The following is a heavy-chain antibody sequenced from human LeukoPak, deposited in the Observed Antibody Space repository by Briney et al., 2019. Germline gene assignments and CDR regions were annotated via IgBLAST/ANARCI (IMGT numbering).Heavy chain of an antibody. V-gene: IGHV3-30*04. J-gene: IGHJ4*02. CDR2: ISYDGSNK. Sequence: PGGSLRLSCAASGFTFSSYAMHWVRQAPGKGLEWVAVISYDGSNKHYADSVKGRFTISRDNSKNTLYLQMNSLRAEDTAVYYCARDIAVAGGFDYWGQGTLVTVSS. D-gene: IGHD6-19*01. CDR1: GFTFSSYA. CDR3: ARDIAVAGGFDY.